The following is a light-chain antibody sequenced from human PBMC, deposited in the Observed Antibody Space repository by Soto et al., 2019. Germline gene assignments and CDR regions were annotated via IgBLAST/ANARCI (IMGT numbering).Light chain of an antibody. J-gene: IGKJ3*01. CDR1: QSVGSD. V-gene: IGKV3-15*01. Sequence: EIVMTQSPATLSVSPGERATLSCRASQSVGSDLAWCQQKPGQAPRLLIYAASTRATGVPARFSGSGSGTEFTLTISSLQTEDFVVYYCQQYNDWPPTFGPGTKVYIK. CDR3: QQYNDWPPT. CDR2: AAS.